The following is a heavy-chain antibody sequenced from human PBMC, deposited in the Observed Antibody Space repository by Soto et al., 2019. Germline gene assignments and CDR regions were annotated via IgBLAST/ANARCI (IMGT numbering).Heavy chain of an antibody. D-gene: IGHD6-19*01. J-gene: IGHJ4*02. Sequence: PRLSCVASGFPFSVYSMNWVRQAPGKGLEWFSYITSDTKTIKYADSVKGRFTISRDNAKNSVYLQMNSLRDEDTAVYYCARSVEGHFDYWGQGTVVTVSS. CDR1: GFPFSVYS. CDR2: ITSDTKTI. CDR3: ARSVEGHFDY. V-gene: IGHV3-48*02.